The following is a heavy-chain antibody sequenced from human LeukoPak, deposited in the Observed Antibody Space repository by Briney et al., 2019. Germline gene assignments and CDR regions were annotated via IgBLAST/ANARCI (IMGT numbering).Heavy chain of an antibody. J-gene: IGHJ4*02. CDR2: IYDDNT. CDR1: GFTVSAYA. V-gene: IGHV3-23*01. CDR3: AARKVRGVWFYLDY. Sequence: GGSLRLSCAASGFTVSAYAMACVRQAPGKGLEWVSTIYDDNTYYADSVKGRFAISTDNSKNTLYLQMNSLRVEDTAVYFCAARKVRGVWFYLDYWGQGTLVTVSS. D-gene: IGHD3-10*01.